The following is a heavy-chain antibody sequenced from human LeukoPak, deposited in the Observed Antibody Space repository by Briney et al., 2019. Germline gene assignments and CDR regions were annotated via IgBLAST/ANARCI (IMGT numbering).Heavy chain of an antibody. V-gene: IGHV4-61*01. Sequence: TPSETLSLTCTVSGGSVSSGSYYWSWIRQPPGKGLEWIGYIYYSGNTNYNPSLKSRVTISVDTSKNQFSLKLSSVTAADTAVYYCARDSDCSGGSCYSDGYYYYYGMDVWGKGTTVTVSS. CDR3: ARDSDCSGGSCYSDGYYYYYGMDV. CDR2: IYYSGNT. J-gene: IGHJ6*04. CDR1: GGSVSSGSYY. D-gene: IGHD2-15*01.